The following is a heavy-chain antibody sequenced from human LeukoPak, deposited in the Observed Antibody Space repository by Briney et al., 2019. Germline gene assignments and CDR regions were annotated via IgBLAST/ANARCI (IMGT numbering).Heavy chain of an antibody. CDR2: VYYSGNT. D-gene: IGHD6-6*01. V-gene: IGHV4-39*07. CDR1: GGSISCSGSY. J-gene: IGHJ5*02. Sequence: SETLSLTCTVSGGSISCSGSYWGWIRQPPGKGLEWIGSVYYSGNTYNPSLKSRVTISVDTSKNQVSLNLTSVNAADTAIYYCARVMAARREDLNWFDPWGQGTLVTVSS. CDR3: ARVMAARREDLNWFDP.